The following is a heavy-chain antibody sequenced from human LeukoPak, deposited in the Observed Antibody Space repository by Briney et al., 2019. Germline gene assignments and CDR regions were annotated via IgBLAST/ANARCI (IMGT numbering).Heavy chain of an antibody. V-gene: IGHV3-48*03. CDR3: ARIVNWDFDY. CDR2: ISVSGTTI. Sequence: PGGSLRLSCAASGFTFSSYEMNWVRQAPGKGLEWVSHISVSGTTIYYADSVKGRFTISRDNAKNLLYLQMNSLRAEDTAVYYCARIVNWDFDYWGQGTLVTVSS. J-gene: IGHJ4*02. D-gene: IGHD7-27*01. CDR1: GFTFSSYE.